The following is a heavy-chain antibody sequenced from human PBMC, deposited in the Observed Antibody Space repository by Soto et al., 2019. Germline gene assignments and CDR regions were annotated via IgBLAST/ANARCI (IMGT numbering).Heavy chain of an antibody. Sequence: GGSLRLSCAASGFTFSSYWMSWVRQAPGKGLEWVANIKQDGSEKYYVDSVKGRFTISRDNAKNSLYLQMNSLRAEDTAVYYCASGGSDENYDFWSGYDNWGQGTLVTVSS. V-gene: IGHV3-7*01. CDR1: GFTFSSYW. D-gene: IGHD3-3*01. CDR3: ASGGSDENYDFWSGYDN. J-gene: IGHJ4*02. CDR2: IKQDGSEK.